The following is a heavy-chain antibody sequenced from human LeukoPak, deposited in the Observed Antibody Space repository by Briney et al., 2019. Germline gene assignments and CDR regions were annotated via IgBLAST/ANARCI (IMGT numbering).Heavy chain of an antibody. Sequence: GGSLRLSCAASGFTFSSYAMSWVRQAPGKGLERVSAISGSGGSTYYADSVKGRFTISRDNSKNTLYLQMNSLRAEDTAVYYRARAMNDYVWGSYRYHPFDYWGQGTLVTVSS. J-gene: IGHJ4*02. CDR3: ARAMNDYVWGSYRYHPFDY. CDR1: GFTFSSYA. V-gene: IGHV3-23*01. CDR2: ISGSGGST. D-gene: IGHD3-16*02.